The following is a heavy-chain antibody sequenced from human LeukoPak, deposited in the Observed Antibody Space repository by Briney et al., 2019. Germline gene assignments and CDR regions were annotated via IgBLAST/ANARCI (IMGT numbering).Heavy chain of an antibody. V-gene: IGHV4-4*02. D-gene: IGHD5-18*01. CDR2: IYHSGST. CDR3: ARDRSGNTAMTLDAFDI. J-gene: IGHJ3*02. CDR1: GGSISSSNW. Sequence: SETLSLTCAVSGGSISSSNWWSWVRQPPGKGLEWIGEIYHSGSTNYNPSLKSRVTISVDKSKNQFSLKLSSVTAADTAVYYCARDRSGNTAMTLDAFDIWGQGTMVTVSS.